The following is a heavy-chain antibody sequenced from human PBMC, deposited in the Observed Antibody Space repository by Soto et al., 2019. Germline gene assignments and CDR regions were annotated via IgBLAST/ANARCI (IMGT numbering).Heavy chain of an antibody. J-gene: IGHJ4*02. CDR3: TRGGYSYGYFDY. V-gene: IGHV3-49*03. CDR2: ISSKASGGTS. D-gene: IGHD3-22*01. CDR1: GFTFRDYA. Sequence: GGSLRLSCTASGFTFRDYAMGWLRQAPGKGLEWLAYISSKASGGTSNYAASVRGRFTISRDDSKSSAYLQMNSLKSEDTAVYYCTRGGYSYGYFDYWGQGTLVTVSS.